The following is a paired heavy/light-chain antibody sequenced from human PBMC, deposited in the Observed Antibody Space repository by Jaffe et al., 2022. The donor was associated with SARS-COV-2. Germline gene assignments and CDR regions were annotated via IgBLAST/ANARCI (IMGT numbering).Light chain of an antibody. J-gene: IGLJ3*02. Sequence: QSVLTQPPSASGTPGQRVTISCSGSSSNIGSNTVNWYQQLPGTAPKLLIYSNNQRPSGVPDRFSGSKSGTSASLAISGLQSEDEADYYCAAWDDSLNGYWVFGGGTKLTVL. CDR1: SSNIGSNT. CDR2: SNN. CDR3: AAWDDSLNGYWV. V-gene: IGLV1-44*01.
Heavy chain of an antibody. CDR2: ISGSGGST. J-gene: IGHJ6*02. CDR3: AKATLNRMTTRYYYYYGMDV. CDR1: GFTFSSYA. Sequence: EVQLLESGGGLVQPGGSLRLSCAASGFTFSSYAMSWVRQAPGKGLEWVSAISGSGGSTYYADSVKGRFTISRDNSKNTLYLQMNSLRAEDTAVYYCAKATLNRMTTRYYYYYGMDVWGQGTTVTVSS. D-gene: IGHD4-17*01. V-gene: IGHV3-23*01.